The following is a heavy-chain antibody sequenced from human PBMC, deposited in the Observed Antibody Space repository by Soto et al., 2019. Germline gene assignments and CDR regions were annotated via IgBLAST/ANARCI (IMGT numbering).Heavy chain of an antibody. J-gene: IGHJ4*02. Sequence: WRSLRLSCAASGVDISIHLNMWVRQAPGKGLEWVDNNKEDGSRKYHVDSVKGRFTISRDNAKNSLYLQLNSLRAEDTAIYYCVRENNGGPEFWGQGTMLTVSS. CDR1: GVDISIHL. CDR2: NKEDGSRK. V-gene: IGHV3-7*01. D-gene: IGHD1-20*01. CDR3: VRENNGGPEF.